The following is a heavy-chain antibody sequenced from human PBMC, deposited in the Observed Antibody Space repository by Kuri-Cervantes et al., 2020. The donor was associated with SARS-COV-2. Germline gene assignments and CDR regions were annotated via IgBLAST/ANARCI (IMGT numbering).Heavy chain of an antibody. CDR1: GFTFSSYS. CDR2: ISSSSSYI. CDR3: ARDLVVSSGWDYYVDV. J-gene: IGHJ6*03. V-gene: IGHV3-21*01. Sequence: GGSLRLSCAASGFTFSSYSMNWVRQAPGKGLEWVSSISSSSSYIYYADSVKGRFTISRDNAKNSLYLQMNSLRAEDTAVYYCARDLVVSSGWDYYVDVWGKGTTVTVSS. D-gene: IGHD6-19*01.